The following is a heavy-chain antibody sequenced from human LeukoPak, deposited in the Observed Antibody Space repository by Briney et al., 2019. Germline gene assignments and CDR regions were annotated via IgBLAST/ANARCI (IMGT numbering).Heavy chain of an antibody. V-gene: IGHV1-69*13. CDR2: IIPIFGTA. Sequence: GASVKVSCKASGGTFSSYAISWVRQAPGQGLEWMGGIIPIFGTANYAQKFQGRVTITADESTSTAYMELSSLRSEDTAVYYCARVAYGGNSNFDYWGQGTTVTVSS. D-gene: IGHD4-23*01. CDR1: GGTFSSYA. CDR3: ARVAYGGNSNFDY. J-gene: IGHJ4*03.